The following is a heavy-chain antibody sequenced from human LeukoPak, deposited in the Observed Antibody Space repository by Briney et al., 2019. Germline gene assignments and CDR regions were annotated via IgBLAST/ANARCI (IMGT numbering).Heavy chain of an antibody. CDR1: GGSFSGYY. CDR2: INHSGST. V-gene: IGHV4-34*01. CDR3: AKDRAVLDYGSGSYLFDY. Sequence: PSETLSLTCAVYGGSFSGYYWSWIRQPPGKGLEWIGEINHSGSTNYNPSLKSRVTISVDTSKNQFSLKLSSVTAEDTAVYYCAKDRAVLDYGSGSYLFDYWGQGTLVTVSS. D-gene: IGHD3-10*01. J-gene: IGHJ4*02.